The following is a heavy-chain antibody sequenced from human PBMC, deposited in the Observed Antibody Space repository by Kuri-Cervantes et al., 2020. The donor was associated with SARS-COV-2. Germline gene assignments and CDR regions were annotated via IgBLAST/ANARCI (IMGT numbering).Heavy chain of an antibody. Sequence: GSLRLSCTVSGGSISSSSYYWGWIRQPPGKGLEWIGSIYYSGSTYYNPSLKSRVTISVDRSKNQFSLKLSSVTAADTAVYYCARVVPVGSSQITMIVGRWFDPWGQGTLVTVSS. CDR2: IYYSGST. D-gene: IGHD3-22*01. J-gene: IGHJ5*02. V-gene: IGHV4-39*07. CDR3: ARVVPVGSSQITMIVGRWFDP. CDR1: GGSISSSSYY.